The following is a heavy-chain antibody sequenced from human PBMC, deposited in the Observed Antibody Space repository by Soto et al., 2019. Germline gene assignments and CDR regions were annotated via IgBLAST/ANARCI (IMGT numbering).Heavy chain of an antibody. CDR3: AHRPRGYAYYFDY. CDR1: GFSLSTRGVA. J-gene: IGHJ4*02. Sequence: QITLKESGPTLVKPTQTLTLTCTFSGFSLSTRGVAVGWFRQPPGKDLEWLTLIYWDEERWYSPSLKRRLTITDDASKKQVVLTMTNMDPVDTATYYCAHRPRGYAYYFDYWGQGTLVTVSS. V-gene: IGHV2-5*02. D-gene: IGHD5-12*01. CDR2: IYWDEER.